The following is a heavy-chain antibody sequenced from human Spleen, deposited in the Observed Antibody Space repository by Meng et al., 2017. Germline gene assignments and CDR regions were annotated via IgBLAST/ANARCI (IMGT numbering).Heavy chain of an antibody. CDR2: INSRSSVI. Sequence: GGSLRLSCAASGFTFSSYEMNWVRQAPGKGLEWISYINSRSSVIYYAESLKDRFIISRDNAKNSLFLQINSLRVEDTAVYYCATGRTDYHVGADFNYWGQGTLVTVSS. V-gene: IGHV3-48*03. CDR3: ATGRTDYHVGADFNY. J-gene: IGHJ4*02. CDR1: GFTFSSYE. D-gene: IGHD4-11*01.